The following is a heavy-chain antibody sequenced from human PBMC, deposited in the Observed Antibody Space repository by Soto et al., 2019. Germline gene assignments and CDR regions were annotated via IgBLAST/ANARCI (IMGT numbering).Heavy chain of an antibody. CDR3: VRDRALASSGHGFDS. Sequence: QVQLQESGPGLVKPSQTLSLTCTVSGRPVSSGGYYWTWIRQCPGKGLEWIGYIYHIGSPSYNPSLKSRLSMSLAASKSQFSLNLTSVTAADTAIYYCVRDRALASSGHGFDSWGQGTLVTVSS. CDR2: IYHIGSP. D-gene: IGHD6-19*01. V-gene: IGHV4-31*03. CDR1: GRPVSSGGYY. J-gene: IGHJ5*01.